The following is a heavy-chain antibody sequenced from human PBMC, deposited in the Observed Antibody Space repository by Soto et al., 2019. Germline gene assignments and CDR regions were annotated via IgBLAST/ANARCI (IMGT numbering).Heavy chain of an antibody. CDR1: GYTFTSYG. CDR2: ISAYNGNT. J-gene: IGHJ4*02. D-gene: IGHD2-15*01. CDR3: ARKFDSGSGPDKQSYYFDY. V-gene: IGHV1-18*01. Sequence: GASVKVSCKASGYTFTSYGISWVRQAPGQGLEWMGWISAYNGNTNYARKLQGRVTMTTDTSTSTAYMELRSLRSDDTAVYYCARKFDSGSGPDKQSYYFDYWGQGTLVTVSS.